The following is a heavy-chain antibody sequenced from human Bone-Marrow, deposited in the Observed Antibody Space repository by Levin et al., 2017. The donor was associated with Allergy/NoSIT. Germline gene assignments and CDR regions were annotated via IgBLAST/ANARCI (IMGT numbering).Heavy chain of an antibody. Sequence: GESLKISCAASGFTFSSYDMHWVRQATGKGLEWVSAIGTAGDTYYPGSVKGRFTISRENAKNSLYLQMNSLRAGDTAVYYCARYDTTRFGAFDIWGQGTMVTVSS. J-gene: IGHJ3*02. V-gene: IGHV3-13*01. CDR1: GFTFSSYD. CDR2: IGTAGDT. CDR3: ARYDTTRFGAFDI. D-gene: IGHD3-22*01.